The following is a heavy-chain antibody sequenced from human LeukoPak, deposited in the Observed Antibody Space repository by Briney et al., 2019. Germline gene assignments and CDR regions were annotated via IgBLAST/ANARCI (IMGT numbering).Heavy chain of an antibody. V-gene: IGHV4-38-2*02. Sequence: PSETLSLTCTVSGGSISSYYWGWIRQPPGKGLEWIGSIYHSGSTYYNPSLKSRVTISVDTSKNQFSLKLSSVTAADTAVYYCARRYSSSWYPDYYYYYMDVWGKGTTVTVSS. CDR1: GGSISSYY. D-gene: IGHD6-13*01. CDR2: IYHSGST. CDR3: ARRYSSSWYPDYYYYYMDV. J-gene: IGHJ6*03.